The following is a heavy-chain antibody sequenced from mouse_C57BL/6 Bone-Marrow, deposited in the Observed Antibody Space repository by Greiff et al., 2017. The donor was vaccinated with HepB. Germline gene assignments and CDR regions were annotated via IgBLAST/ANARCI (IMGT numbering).Heavy chain of an antibody. J-gene: IGHJ2*01. Sequence: EVQLQQSGPELVKPGASVKISCKASGYTFTDYYMNWVKQSHGKSLEWIGDINPNNGGTSYNQKFKGKATLTVDKSSSTAYIELRSLTSEDSAVYYCARSSYDFDYWGQGTTLTVSS. CDR2: INPNNGGT. CDR1: GYTFTDYY. D-gene: IGHD1-1*01. CDR3: ARSSYDFDY. V-gene: IGHV1-26*01.